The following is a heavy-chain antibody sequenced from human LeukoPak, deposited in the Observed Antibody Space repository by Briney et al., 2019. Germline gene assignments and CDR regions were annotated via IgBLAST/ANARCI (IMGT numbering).Heavy chain of an antibody. V-gene: IGHV3-23*01. CDR1: GFTFSGYA. CDR3: AKAARPPVAGSSAFDI. D-gene: IGHD6-19*01. Sequence: GGSLRLSCAASGFTFSGYAMNWVRQAPGKGLEWVSGIGGSAVNTYYADSVKGRFTISRDNAKNSLYLQMNSLRAEDMALYYCAKAARPPVAGSSAFDIWGQGTMVTVSS. CDR2: IGGSAVNT. J-gene: IGHJ3*02.